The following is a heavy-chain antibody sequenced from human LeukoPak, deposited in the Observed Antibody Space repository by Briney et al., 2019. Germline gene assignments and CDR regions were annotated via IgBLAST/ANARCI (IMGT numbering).Heavy chain of an antibody. J-gene: IGHJ4*02. CDR1: GGTISRYS. Sequence: SETLSLTCIVSGGTISRYSWNWIRQSPGKGLEWVGYIAHSGTTSYKSSLKSRVTISVDTSKNQLSLRLTSVTAADTAVYYCARWDDSAWAFGNWGPGTLVTVSS. CDR2: IAHSGTT. D-gene: IGHD6-19*01. CDR3: ARWDDSAWAFGN. V-gene: IGHV4-59*08.